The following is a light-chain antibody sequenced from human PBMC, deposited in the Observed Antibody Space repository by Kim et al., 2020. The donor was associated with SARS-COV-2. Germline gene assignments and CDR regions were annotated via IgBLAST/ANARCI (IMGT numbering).Light chain of an antibody. Sequence: QSALTQPPSASGSPGQSVTISCTGTTSDVGGYNYVSWYQQLPGKAPKLMIFDVNKRPSGVPDRFSGSKSGNTASLTVTGLQAEDEAHYYCRSYGGSNNFDVFGAGTKVTVL. V-gene: IGLV2-8*01. CDR3: RSYGGSNNFDV. CDR2: DVN. J-gene: IGLJ1*01. CDR1: TSDVGGYNY.